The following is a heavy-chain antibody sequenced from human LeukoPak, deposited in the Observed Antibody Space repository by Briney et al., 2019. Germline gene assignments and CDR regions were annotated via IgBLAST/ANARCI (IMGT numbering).Heavy chain of an antibody. CDR2: ISTSGST. Sequence: GGSLRLSCAASGFTVSSNYMSWVRQAPGKGLEWVSVISTSGSTYYADSAKGRFAISRDNSKNTLYHQMNSLRAEDTAVYYCARGGDSSGSKRSAFDIWGQGTTVTVSS. V-gene: IGHV3-53*01. D-gene: IGHD3-22*01. CDR1: GFTVSSNY. J-gene: IGHJ3*02. CDR3: ARGGDSSGSKRSAFDI.